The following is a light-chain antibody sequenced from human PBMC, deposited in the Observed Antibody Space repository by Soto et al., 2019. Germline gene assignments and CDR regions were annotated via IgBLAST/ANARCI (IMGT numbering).Light chain of an antibody. CDR1: QNIYYN. V-gene: IGKV3-15*01. CDR2: RAS. Sequence: MMKQSPAAVSVTTGESATLSFRASQNIYYNVAWYQHRPGQAPRLLIYRASTRAPGVPARFSGSGSGTEFTLTISSLQPEDFTVYSCLQYHNLWAFGQG. CDR3: LQYHNLWA. J-gene: IGKJ1*01.